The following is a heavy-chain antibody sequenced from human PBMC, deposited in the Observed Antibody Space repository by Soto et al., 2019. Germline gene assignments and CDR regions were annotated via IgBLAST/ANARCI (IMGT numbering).Heavy chain of an antibody. D-gene: IGHD3-16*01. V-gene: IGHV4-39*02. Sequence: SETLSLTCTVSGGSISSSSFYWGWIRQPPGKGLEWIGSINYSGNTYYNPSLKSRVTISIDTSKNHFSLKLSSLTAADTAVYYCARRPDYRMNRYMDVWGKGTTVTVSS. CDR1: GGSISSSSFY. CDR3: ARRPDYRMNRYMDV. J-gene: IGHJ6*03. CDR2: INYSGNT.